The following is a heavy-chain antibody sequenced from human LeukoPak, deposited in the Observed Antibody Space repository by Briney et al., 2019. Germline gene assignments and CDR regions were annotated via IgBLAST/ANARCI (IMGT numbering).Heavy chain of an antibody. V-gene: IGHV1-8*01. CDR1: GYTFTSYD. CDR3: ARGPHYYYYMDV. CDR2: MNPNSGNT. J-gene: IGHJ6*03. Sequence: ASVKVSCKASGYTFTSYDINWVRQATGQGLEWMGWMNPNSGNTGYAQKFQGRVTMTRNTSISTAYMELSSLRSEDTAVYYCARGPHYYYYMDVWGKGTTVTVSS.